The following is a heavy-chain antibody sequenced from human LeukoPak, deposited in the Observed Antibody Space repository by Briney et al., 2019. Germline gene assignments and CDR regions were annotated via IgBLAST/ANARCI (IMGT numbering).Heavy chain of an antibody. CDR2: ISYDGSNK. V-gene: IGHV3-30*18. Sequence: GRSLRLSCAASGFSFSSFGMHWVRQAPGKGLEWVAVISYDGSNKYYADSVKGRFTISRDNSKNTLYLQMNSLRAEDTAVYYCAKDGHSSGWSYFDYWGQGTLVTVSS. J-gene: IGHJ4*02. D-gene: IGHD6-19*01. CDR1: GFSFSSFG. CDR3: AKDGHSSGWSYFDY.